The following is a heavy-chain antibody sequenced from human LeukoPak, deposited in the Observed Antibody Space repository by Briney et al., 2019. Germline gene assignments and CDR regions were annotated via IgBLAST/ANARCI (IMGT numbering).Heavy chain of an antibody. J-gene: IGHJ3*02. D-gene: IGHD2-2*01. CDR2: IYYSGST. CDR3: AREPLARPYCSSTSCYRPGAFDI. CDR1: GGSISSSSYY. V-gene: IGHV4-39*02. Sequence: SETLSLTCTVSGGSISSSSYYWGWIRQPPGKGLEWIGSIYYSGSTYYNPSLKSRVTISVDTSKNQFSLKLSSVTAADTAVYYCAREPLARPYCSSTSCYRPGAFDIWGQGTMVTVSS.